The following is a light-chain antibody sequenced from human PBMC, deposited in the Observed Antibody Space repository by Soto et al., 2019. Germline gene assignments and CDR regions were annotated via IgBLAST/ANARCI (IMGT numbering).Light chain of an antibody. CDR3: QHQRYRFPTT. CDR1: QSVSDY. V-gene: IGKV3-11*01. J-gene: IGKJ5*01. Sequence: EIVLTQSPASLSLSPGEGATLSCRASQSVSDYLAWYQQKPGQAPRLLIYDTSTRVTGIPTRFSGSGSGTDFTLTISSRGPEYFALSVCQHQRYRFPTTFGQGTRLEIK. CDR2: DTS.